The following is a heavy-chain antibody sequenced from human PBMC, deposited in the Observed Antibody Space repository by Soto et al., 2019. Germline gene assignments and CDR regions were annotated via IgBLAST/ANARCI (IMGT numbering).Heavy chain of an antibody. Sequence: QVQLVESGGGVVQPGRSLRLSCTASGFTFNHFAMHWVRQAPGKGLEWVAVISYDGDNRYYTDSVRDRFAISRDNSKNTLHVQMDSLRADDTAVYYCARGSPVGFCIRAGCSGADHYHFDYWGQGALVTVSS. D-gene: IGHD2-2*03. J-gene: IGHJ4*02. CDR2: ISYDGDNR. CDR3: ARGSPVGFCIRAGCSGADHYHFDY. V-gene: IGHV3-30*09. CDR1: GFTFNHFA.